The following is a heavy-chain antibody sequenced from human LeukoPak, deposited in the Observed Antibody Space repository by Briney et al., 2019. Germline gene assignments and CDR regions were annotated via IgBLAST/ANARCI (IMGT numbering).Heavy chain of an antibody. J-gene: IGHJ4*02. CDR2: INPNSGGT. D-gene: IGHD3-10*01. V-gene: IGHV1-2*06. CDR1: GYTFTGYY. Sequence: ASVKVSCKASGYTFTGYYMHWVRQAPGQGLEWMERINPNSGGTNYAQKFQGRVTMTRDTSISTAYMELSRLRSDDTAVYYCARGNYYGSADFDYWGQGTLVTVSS. CDR3: ARGNYYGSADFDY.